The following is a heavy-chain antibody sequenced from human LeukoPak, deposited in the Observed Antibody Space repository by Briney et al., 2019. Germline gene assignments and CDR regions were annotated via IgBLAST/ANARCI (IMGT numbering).Heavy chain of an antibody. V-gene: IGHV3-7*01. CDR3: AIAAGWELGY. J-gene: IGHJ4*02. CDR1: GFTSSRHW. Sequence: GGSLRFSCAVSGFTSSRHWMSWVRQTPEKGLEWVANIKEDASEENYVDSVKGRFTISRDNAKNSLYLQMNSLRAEDTAVYYCAIAAGWELGYWGQGTLVTVSS. D-gene: IGHD6-25*01. CDR2: IKEDASEE.